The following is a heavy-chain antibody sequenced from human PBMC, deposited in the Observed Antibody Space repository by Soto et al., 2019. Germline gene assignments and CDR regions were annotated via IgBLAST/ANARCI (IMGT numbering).Heavy chain of an antibody. CDR1: GFTFSDYY. CDR3: AREHDYSSLYYYYGMDV. V-gene: IGHV3-11*01. D-gene: IGHD4-4*01. Sequence: PGGSLRLSCAASGFTFSDYYMSWIRQAPGKGLEWVSCISSSGSTIYYADSVKGRFTISRDNAKNSLYLQMNSLRAEDTAVYYCAREHDYSSLYYYYGMDVWGQGTTVTVSS. CDR2: ISSSGSTI. J-gene: IGHJ6*02.